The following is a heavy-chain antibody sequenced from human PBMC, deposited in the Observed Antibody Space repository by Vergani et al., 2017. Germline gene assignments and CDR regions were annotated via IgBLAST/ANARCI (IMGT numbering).Heavy chain of an antibody. Sequence: QLQLQESGPGLVKPSATLSLTCSVSGASIRSSNYYWGWVRQPPGKGLERIASIYYSGSTYYNPSLKSRVTISVDTSKNQFSLTLISVTAADTAVYFCARHSTVEWLVKLGWIDPWGQGILVTVSS. V-gene: IGHV4-39*01. D-gene: IGHD6-19*01. CDR2: IYYSGST. CDR3: ARHSTVEWLVKLGWIDP. J-gene: IGHJ5*02. CDR1: GASIRSSNYY.